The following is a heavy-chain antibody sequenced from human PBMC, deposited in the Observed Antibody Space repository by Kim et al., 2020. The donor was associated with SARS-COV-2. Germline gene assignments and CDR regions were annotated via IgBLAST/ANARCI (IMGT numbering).Heavy chain of an antibody. CDR3: AKERWVYYYGMDV. V-gene: IGHV3-30*02. J-gene: IGHJ6*02. D-gene: IGHD4-17*01. Sequence: YADSVKGRFTISRDNSKNTLYLQMNSLRAEDTAVYYCAKERWVYYYGMDVWGQGTTVTVSS.